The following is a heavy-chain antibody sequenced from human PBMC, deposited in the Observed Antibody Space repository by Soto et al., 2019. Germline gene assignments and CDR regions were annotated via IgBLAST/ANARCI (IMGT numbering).Heavy chain of an antibody. V-gene: IGHV5-51*01. CDR2: IYPGDSDT. CDR3: ARTSAAGEYYYGMDV. CDR1: GYSFTSYW. D-gene: IGHD6-13*01. J-gene: IGHJ6*02. Sequence: PGESLKISCKGSGYSFTSYWIGWVRQMPGKGLEWMGIIYPGDSDTRYSPSFQGQVTISADKSICTAYLQWSSLKASDTAMYYCARTSAAGEYYYGMDVWGQGTTVTVSS.